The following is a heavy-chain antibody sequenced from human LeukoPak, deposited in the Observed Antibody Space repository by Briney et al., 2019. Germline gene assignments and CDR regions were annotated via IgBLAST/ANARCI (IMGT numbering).Heavy chain of an antibody. CDR3: AKTLDGFWPQFDF. CDR1: GFTFSSYG. D-gene: IGHD5-24*01. V-gene: IGHV3-33*08. Sequence: GGSLRLSCAASGFTFSSYGMHWVRQAPGKGLEWVAVIWYGGSNKYYADSVKGRFTISRDNSRNTVYLQMSSLRSDDTAIYYCAKTLDGFWPQFDFWGQGTLVTASS. J-gene: IGHJ4*02. CDR2: IWYGGSNK.